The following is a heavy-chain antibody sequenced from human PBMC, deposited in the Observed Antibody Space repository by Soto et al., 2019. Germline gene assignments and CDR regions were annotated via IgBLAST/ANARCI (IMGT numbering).Heavy chain of an antibody. CDR2: INHSGST. D-gene: IGHD4-4*01. V-gene: IGHV4-34*01. CDR3: ARGRNVGYSNAFDI. CDR1: GGSFSGYY. Sequence: PSETLSLTCAVYGGSFSGYYWSWIRQPPGKGLEWIGEINHSGSTNYNPSLKSRVTISVDTSKNQFSLKLSSVTAADTAVYYCARGRNVGYSNAFDIWGQGTMVTVSS. J-gene: IGHJ3*02.